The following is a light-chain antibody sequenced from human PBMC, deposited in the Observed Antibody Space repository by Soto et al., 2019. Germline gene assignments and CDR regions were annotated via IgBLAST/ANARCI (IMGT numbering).Light chain of an antibody. V-gene: IGLV2-14*03. J-gene: IGLJ2*01. Sequence: QSALTQPASVSGSPGQSITSSCAGTRANLGAFNYASWYQHHPGKAPKLLIYDVSDRPSGVSTRFSASKSANTASLTISGLQADDEADYYCSSYSTSSALVFGGGTKLTVL. CDR3: SSYSTSSALV. CDR1: RANLGAFNY. CDR2: DVS.